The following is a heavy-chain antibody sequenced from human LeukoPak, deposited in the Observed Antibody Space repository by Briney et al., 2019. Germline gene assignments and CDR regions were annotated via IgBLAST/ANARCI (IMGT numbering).Heavy chain of an antibody. J-gene: IGHJ4*02. V-gene: IGHV3-30*02. CDR2: TRYDGTNK. CDR3: AKDTYDSSGYYRRFDY. Sequence: GGSLRLSCAASGFTFSNYGMHWVRQAPGKGLEWVAFTRYDGTNKYYADSVKGRFTISRDNSKNTLYLQMNSLRAEDTAVYYCAKDTYDSSGYYRRFDYWGQGTLVTVSS. D-gene: IGHD3-22*01. CDR1: GFTFSNYG.